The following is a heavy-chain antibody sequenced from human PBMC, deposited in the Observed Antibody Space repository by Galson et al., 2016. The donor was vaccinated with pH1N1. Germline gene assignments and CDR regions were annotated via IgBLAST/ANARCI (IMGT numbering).Heavy chain of an antibody. Sequence: LRLSCAVSGFTLSNFDMNWVRQAPGKGLEWVSYISLTGSTIYYADPVKGRFTISRDNAKNSLYLQMNSLRAEDTAVYFCARVKPHYEVLTGYYGYYFDYWAQGTLVTVSS. D-gene: IGHD3-9*01. CDR3: ARVKPHYEVLTGYYGYYFDY. CDR1: GFTLSNFD. CDR2: ISLTGSTI. V-gene: IGHV3-48*03. J-gene: IGHJ4*02.